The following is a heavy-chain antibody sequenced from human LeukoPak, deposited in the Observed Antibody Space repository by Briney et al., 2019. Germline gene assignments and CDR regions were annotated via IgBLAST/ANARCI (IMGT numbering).Heavy chain of an antibody. V-gene: IGHV1-69*13. CDR1: GGTFSSYA. D-gene: IGHD3-3*01. J-gene: IGHJ4*02. CDR3: ARSSITIFGVAIALFDY. Sequence: PVKVSCKASGGTFSSYAISWVPQAPGQGLEWMGGIIPIFGTANYAQKFQGRVTITADESTSTAYMELSSLRSEDTAVYYCARSSITIFGVAIALFDYWGQGTLVTVSS. CDR2: IIPIFGTA.